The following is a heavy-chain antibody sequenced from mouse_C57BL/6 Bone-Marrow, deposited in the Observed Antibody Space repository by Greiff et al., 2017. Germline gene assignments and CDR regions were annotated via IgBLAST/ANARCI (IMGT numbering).Heavy chain of an antibody. Sequence: VQLQQSGAELVRPGVSVKLSCTASGFNIKDDYMHWVKQRPEQGLEWIGWIDPENGDTEYASKFQGKATITADTSSNTAYLQLSSLTSEDTAVYYCTTTVVAPYYFDYWGQGTTLTVSS. J-gene: IGHJ2*01. CDR2: IDPENGDT. D-gene: IGHD1-1*01. CDR1: GFNIKDDY. CDR3: TTTVVAPYYFDY. V-gene: IGHV14-4*01.